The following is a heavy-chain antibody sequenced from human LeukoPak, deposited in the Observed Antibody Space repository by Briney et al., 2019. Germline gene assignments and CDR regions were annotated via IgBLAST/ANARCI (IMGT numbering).Heavy chain of an antibody. Sequence: GGSLRLSCAASGFTFSSFSMHWVRQAPGKGLEYFSAISADGDNTYYADSVKDRFTISRDNSQNTLYLQMGGLRVEDMAVYYCARVVGGGNFDYWGQGTLVTVSS. V-gene: IGHV3-64*02. CDR2: ISADGDNT. D-gene: IGHD2-2*01. CDR3: ARVVGGGNFDY. J-gene: IGHJ4*02. CDR1: GFTFSSFS.